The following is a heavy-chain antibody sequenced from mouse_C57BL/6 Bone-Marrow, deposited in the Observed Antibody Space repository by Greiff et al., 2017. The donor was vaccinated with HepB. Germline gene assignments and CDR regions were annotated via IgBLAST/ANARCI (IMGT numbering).Heavy chain of an antibody. V-gene: IGHV1-76*01. J-gene: IGHJ2*01. D-gene: IGHD2-4*01. CDR2: IYPGSGNT. Sequence: QVQLQQSGAELVRPGASVKLSCKASGYTFTDYYINWVKQRPGQGLEWIARIYPGSGNTYYNEKFKGKATLTAEKSSSTAYMQLSSLTSEDSAVYFCARRRLRREGYFDYWGQGTTLTVSS. CDR1: GYTFTDYY. CDR3: ARRRLRREGYFDY.